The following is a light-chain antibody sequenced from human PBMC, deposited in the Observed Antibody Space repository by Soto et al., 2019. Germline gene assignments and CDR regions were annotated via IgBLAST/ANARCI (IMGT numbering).Light chain of an antibody. CDR2: GAS. J-gene: IGKJ4*01. Sequence: EIVMTQSPATLSVSPGERATLSCRASQSVSNNLAWYQQKPGQAPRLLFYGASTRATGIPARFSGSGSGTEFTLTISSLQSEDFAVYYCQQYNIWPPLTFGGGTKVEIK. CDR1: QSVSNN. CDR3: QQYNIWPPLT. V-gene: IGKV3-15*01.